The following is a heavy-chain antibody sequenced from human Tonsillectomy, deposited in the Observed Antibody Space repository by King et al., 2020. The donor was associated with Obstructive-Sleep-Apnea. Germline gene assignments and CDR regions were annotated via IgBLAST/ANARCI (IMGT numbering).Heavy chain of an antibody. V-gene: IGHV4-34*01. CDR2: INHSGST. J-gene: IGHJ3*02. CDR3: ARGDTMIVVVTPDAFDI. D-gene: IGHD3-22*01. CDR1: GGSFSGYY. Sequence: VQLQQWGAGLLKPSETLSLTCAVYGGSFSGYYWSWIRQPPGKGLEWIGEINHSGSTNYNPSLKSRVTISVDTSKNQFSLRLSSVTAADTAVYYCARGDTMIVVVTPDAFDIWGRGTMVTVSS.